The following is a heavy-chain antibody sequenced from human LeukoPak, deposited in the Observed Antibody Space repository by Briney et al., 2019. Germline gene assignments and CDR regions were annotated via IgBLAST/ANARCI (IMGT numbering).Heavy chain of an antibody. J-gene: IGHJ4*02. CDR3: AISPLLYYYDSSGYFDY. Sequence: SVKVSCKASGGTFSSYAISWVRQAPGQGLEWMGGIIPIFGTANYAQKFQGRVTITSDESTSTAHMELSSLRSEDTAVYYCAISPLLYYYDSSGYFDYWGQGTLVTVSS. CDR1: GGTFSSYA. CDR2: IIPIFGTA. D-gene: IGHD3-22*01. V-gene: IGHV1-69*13.